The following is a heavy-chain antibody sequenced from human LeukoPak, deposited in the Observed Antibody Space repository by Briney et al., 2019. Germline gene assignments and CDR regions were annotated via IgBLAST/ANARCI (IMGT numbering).Heavy chain of an antibody. V-gene: IGHV3-74*01. CDR1: GFTFSSYW. CDR2: INTNGDSA. J-gene: IGHJ4*01. CDR3: VRDNAYTFDY. Sequence: PGGSLRLSCAASGFTFSSYWMNWVRQVPGKGLMWVAHINTNGDSANYADSVKGRFTISRDNAKSTLSLQMNSLRAEDTAIYYCVRDNAYTFDYWGQGTLVTVSS. D-gene: IGHD5-24*01.